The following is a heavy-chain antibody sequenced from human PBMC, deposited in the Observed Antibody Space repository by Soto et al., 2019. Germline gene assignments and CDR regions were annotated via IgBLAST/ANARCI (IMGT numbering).Heavy chain of an antibody. Sequence: QVQLVESGGGLVKPGGSLRLSCAASGFTFSDYYMSWIRQAPGRGREWVSYIVIGSDYTNYADSVKGRFTISRDNAKNSLYLEMNSLRAEDTAVYYCARLRASTWYLGGYLDYWGQGTLVTVSS. V-gene: IGHV3-11*06. CDR3: ARLRASTWYLGGYLDY. J-gene: IGHJ4*02. CDR1: GFTFSDYY. D-gene: IGHD6-13*01. CDR2: IVIGSDYT.